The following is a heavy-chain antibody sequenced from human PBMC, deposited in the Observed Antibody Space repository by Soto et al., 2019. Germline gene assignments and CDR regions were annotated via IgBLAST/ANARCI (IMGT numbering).Heavy chain of an antibody. V-gene: IGHV1-18*01. D-gene: IGHD1-26*01. CDR2: ISPYNGNT. J-gene: IGHJ6*02. Sequence: QVQLVQSGAEVKKPGASVKVSCKASGYTFTSYGISWVRQAPGQGLEWMGWISPYNGNTNYAQKRQGRVNMTTDTSTSTAYMELRSLRSDDTAVYYCARDLSGSEPDYYYYYGMDVWGQGTTVTVSS. CDR3: ARDLSGSEPDYYYYYGMDV. CDR1: GYTFTSYG.